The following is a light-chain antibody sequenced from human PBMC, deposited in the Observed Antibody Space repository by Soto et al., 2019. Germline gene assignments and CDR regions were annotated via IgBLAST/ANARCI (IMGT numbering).Light chain of an antibody. CDR3: QQYYITPLT. J-gene: IGKJ3*01. CDR1: QSVLYSSNNKNY. CDR2: WAS. V-gene: IGKV4-1*01. Sequence: DIVMTQSPDSLAVSLGERATINCKSSQSVLYSSNNKNYLAWYQQKPGQPPKLLIYWASTRESGVPDRFSGSGSGIDFTLTISSLQAEDVAVYYCQQYYITPLTFGPGTKVDIK.